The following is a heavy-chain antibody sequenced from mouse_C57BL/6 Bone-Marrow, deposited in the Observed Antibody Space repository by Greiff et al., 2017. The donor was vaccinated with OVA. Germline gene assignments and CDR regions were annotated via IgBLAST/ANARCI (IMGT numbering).Heavy chain of an antibody. CDR1: GYTFTSYW. CDR2: IYPSDSET. Sequence: QVQLKQPGAELVRPGSSVKLSCKASGYTFTSYWMDWVKQRPGQGLEWIGNIYPSDSETHYNQKFKDKATLTVDKSSSTAYMQLSSLTSEDSAVYYCHYYGSSYDFDYWGQGTTLTVSS. V-gene: IGHV1-61*01. D-gene: IGHD1-1*01. CDR3: HYYGSSYDFDY. J-gene: IGHJ2*01.